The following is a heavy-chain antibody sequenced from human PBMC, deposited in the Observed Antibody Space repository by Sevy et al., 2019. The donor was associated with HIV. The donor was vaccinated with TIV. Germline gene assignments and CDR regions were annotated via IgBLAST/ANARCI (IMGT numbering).Heavy chain of an antibody. CDR3: ATTKDYYESSGCPFDY. J-gene: IGHJ4*02. CDR2: FDPEDGER. Sequence: ASVKVSCKVSGYTLNQLSMHWVRQSPGKGLEWMGSFDPEDGERFYAQKFQGRVTMTEDTSTDTAYIELSSLRSEDTAVYYCATTKDYYESSGCPFDYWGQGTLVTVSS. D-gene: IGHD3-22*01. V-gene: IGHV1-24*01. CDR1: GYTLNQLS.